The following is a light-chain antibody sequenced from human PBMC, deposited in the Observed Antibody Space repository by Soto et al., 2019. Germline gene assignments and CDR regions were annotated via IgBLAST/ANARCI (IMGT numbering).Light chain of an antibody. CDR2: GAS. Sequence: AIQLTQSPSSLSASVGDRVTITCRASQGISSALAWYQQTPGKPPNLLIYGASKLRRGVPSRFSGSGSGTDFTLTINSLQPEDFATYYCQQFDSSPFIFGPGTKVDIK. CDR1: QGISSA. J-gene: IGKJ3*01. V-gene: IGKV1-13*02. CDR3: QQFDSSPFI.